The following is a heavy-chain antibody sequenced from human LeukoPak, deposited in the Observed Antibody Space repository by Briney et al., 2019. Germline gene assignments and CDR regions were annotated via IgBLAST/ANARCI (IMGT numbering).Heavy chain of an antibody. Sequence: PSETLSLTCTVSGGSISNYYWSWIRQPPGKGLEWIGYINYSGNTNYNPSLKNRVTISVDSSKNQFSLRLTSVTAADTAVYFCAREGRQDYVYFDYWGQGALVTVSS. CDR2: INYSGNT. CDR3: AREGRQDYVYFDY. V-gene: IGHV4-59*01. D-gene: IGHD4-17*01. CDR1: GGSISNYY. J-gene: IGHJ4*02.